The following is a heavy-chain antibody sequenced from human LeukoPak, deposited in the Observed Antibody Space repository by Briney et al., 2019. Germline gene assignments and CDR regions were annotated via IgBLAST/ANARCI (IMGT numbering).Heavy chain of an antibody. D-gene: IGHD3-9*01. CDR3: AKELLAGYFLNHFDY. V-gene: IGHV3-48*04. CDR1: GFTFSSYS. Sequence: GGSLRLSCAASGFTFSSYSMNWVRQAPGKGLEWVSYISSSSSTIYYADSVKGRFTISRDNAKNSLYLQMNSLRAEDTAVYYCAKELLAGYFLNHFDYWGQGTLVTVSS. J-gene: IGHJ4*02. CDR2: ISSSSSTI.